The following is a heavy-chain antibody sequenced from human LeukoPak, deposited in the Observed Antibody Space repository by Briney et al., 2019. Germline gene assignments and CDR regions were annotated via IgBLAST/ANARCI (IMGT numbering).Heavy chain of an antibody. CDR2: INPNSGGT. Sequence: ASVKVSCKASGYTFTGYYMHWVRQAPGQGLEWMGCINPNSGGTNYAQKFQGRVTMTRDTSISTAYMELSRLRSDDTAVYYCAREYCSSTSCSWFDPWGQGTLVTVSS. D-gene: IGHD2-2*01. J-gene: IGHJ5*02. CDR3: AREYCSSTSCSWFDP. CDR1: GYTFTGYY. V-gene: IGHV1-2*02.